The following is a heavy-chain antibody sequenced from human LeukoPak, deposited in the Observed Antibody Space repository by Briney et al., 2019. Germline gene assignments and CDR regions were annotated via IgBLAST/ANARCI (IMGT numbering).Heavy chain of an antibody. CDR2: IKQGGSEK. Sequence: GGSLRLSCVASGFTFSSRDWMTWVRQAPGKGLEWVANIKQGGSEKNYVDSVKGRFTISRDNAKNSVDLQMNSLRAEDTAVYYCARAPAGYSSLVGVGGYWGQGTLVTVSS. CDR3: ARAPAGYSSLVGVGGY. D-gene: IGHD6-13*01. V-gene: IGHV3-7*01. CDR1: GFTFSSRDW. J-gene: IGHJ4*02.